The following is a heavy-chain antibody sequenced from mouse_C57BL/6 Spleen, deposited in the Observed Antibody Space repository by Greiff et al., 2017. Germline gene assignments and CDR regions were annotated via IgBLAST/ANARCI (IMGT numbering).Heavy chain of an antibody. CDR1: GYTFTSYW. CDR2: IHPNSGST. D-gene: IGHD1-1*01. CDR3: ARINYGSSRYWYFDV. V-gene: IGHV1-64*01. Sequence: QVQLQQPGAELVKPGASVTLSCKASGYTFTSYWMHWVKQRPGQGLEWIGMIHPNSGSTNYNEKFKSKATLSVDKSSSTAYMQLSRLTSEDSAVYYCARINYGSSRYWYFDVWGTGTTVTVSS. J-gene: IGHJ1*03.